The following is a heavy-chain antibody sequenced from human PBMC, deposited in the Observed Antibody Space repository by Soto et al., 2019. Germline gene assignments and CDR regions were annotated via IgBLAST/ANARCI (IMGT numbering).Heavy chain of an antibody. CDR2: ISAYNGNT. CDR1: GYTFTSYG. V-gene: IGHV1-18*01. CDR3: AKALQSYYYYYMDV. D-gene: IGHD4-4*01. Sequence: GASVKVSCKASGYTFTSYGISWVRQAPGQGLEWMGWISAYNGNTNYAQKLQGRVTMTTDTSTSTAYMELRSLRAEDTAVYYCAKALQSYYYYYMDVWGKGTTVTVSS. J-gene: IGHJ6*03.